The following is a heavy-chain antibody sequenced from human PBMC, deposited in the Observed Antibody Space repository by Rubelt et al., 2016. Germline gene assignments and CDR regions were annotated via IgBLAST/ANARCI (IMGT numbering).Heavy chain of an antibody. CDR3: ARGGQPLLYADY. D-gene: IGHD2-2*02. Sequence: EVQLVESGGGLVQPGGSLRLSCAVSTITFSSYWMSWVRQAAGKGLEWVANIKEDGSERHYVDSVKGRFTISRDNGKKSLFLQMNGLGAEDTAVYYCARGGQPLLYADYWGQGTLVTVSS. CDR1: TITFSSYW. CDR2: IKEDGSER. J-gene: IGHJ4*02. V-gene: IGHV3-7*01.